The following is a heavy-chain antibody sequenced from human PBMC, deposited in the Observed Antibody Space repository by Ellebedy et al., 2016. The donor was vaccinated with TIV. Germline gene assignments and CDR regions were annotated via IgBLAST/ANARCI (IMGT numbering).Heavy chain of an antibody. V-gene: IGHV3-23*01. J-gene: IGHJ4*01. CDR3: AKGSSSGFNYDRVGFEY. Sequence: GESLKISCAASGFTFSSFAMHWVRQAPGKGLEWLSVISGDSSSTYHADSVKGLFTITRDNSKNTLYLQMNRLRTEDTAVYLCAKGSSSGFNYDRVGFEYWGQGTLVTVSS. CDR1: GFTFSSFA. CDR2: ISGDSSST. D-gene: IGHD3-22*01.